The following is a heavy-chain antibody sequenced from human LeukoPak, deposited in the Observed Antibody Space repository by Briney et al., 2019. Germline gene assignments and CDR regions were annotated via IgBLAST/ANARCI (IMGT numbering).Heavy chain of an antibody. CDR2: IYHSGST. CDR3: ARMIYGSGRVPYYMDV. V-gene: IGHV4-38-2*02. CDR1: GYSISSGYY. D-gene: IGHD3-10*01. J-gene: IGHJ6*03. Sequence: SETLSLTCTVSGYSISSGYYWGWIRQPPGKGLEWIGSIYHSGSTYYNPSLKSRVTISVDTSNNQFSLKLTSVTAADTAAYYCARMIYGSGRVPYYMDVWGKGTTVTISS.